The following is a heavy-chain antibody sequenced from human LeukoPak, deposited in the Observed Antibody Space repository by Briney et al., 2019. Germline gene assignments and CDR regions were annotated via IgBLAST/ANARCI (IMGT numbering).Heavy chain of an antibody. V-gene: IGHV4-4*07. CDR2: IYTSGST. CDR1: GGSISSYY. D-gene: IGHD4-11*01. Sequence: PSETLSLTCTVSGGSISSYYWSWIRQPAGKGLEWIGRIYTSGSTNYNPSLKSRVTMSVDTSKNQFSLKLSSVTAADTAVYYCARARDYPPDLSRNYYYYYMDVWGKGTTVTVSS. J-gene: IGHJ6*03. CDR3: ARARDYPPDLSRNYYYYYMDV.